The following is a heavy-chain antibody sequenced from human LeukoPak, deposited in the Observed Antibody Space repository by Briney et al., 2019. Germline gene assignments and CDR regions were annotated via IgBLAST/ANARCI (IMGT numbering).Heavy chain of an antibody. CDR1: GFTFSSYS. CDR3: ARGEGSSSWFDY. J-gene: IGHJ4*02. V-gene: IGHV3-21*04. Sequence: PGGSLRLSCAASGFTFSSYSMNWVRQAPGKGLEWVSSISSSSSYIYYADSVKGRFTISRDNSKNTLYLQMNSLRAEDTAVYYCARGEGSSSWFDYWGQGTLVTVSS. CDR2: ISSSSSYI. D-gene: IGHD6-13*01.